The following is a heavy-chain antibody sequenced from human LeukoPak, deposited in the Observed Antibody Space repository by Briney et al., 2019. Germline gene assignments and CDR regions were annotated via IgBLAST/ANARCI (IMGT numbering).Heavy chain of an antibody. V-gene: IGHV4-61*09. CDR2: IYTSGST. CDR1: GGSISSGSYY. D-gene: IGHD3-10*01. CDR3: AKGGEAKWFGELIKTQYYYYMDV. J-gene: IGHJ6*03. Sequence: SPSETLSLTCTVSGGSISSGSYYWSWIRQPAGKGLEWIGHIYTSGSTNYNPSLKSRVTISVDTSKNQFSLKLSSVTAADTAVYYCAKGGEAKWFGELIKTQYYYYMDVWGKGTTVTVSS.